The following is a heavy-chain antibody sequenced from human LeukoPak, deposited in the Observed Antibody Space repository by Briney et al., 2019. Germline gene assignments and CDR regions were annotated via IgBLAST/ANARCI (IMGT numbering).Heavy chain of an antibody. CDR2: ISSSSSTI. CDR1: GFNFRAYS. V-gene: IGHV3-48*02. Sequence: GGSLRLSCAASGFNFRAYSVNWVRQAPGKGLEWLSYISSSSSTIYYAGSVKGRFTISRDNAKNSLFLQMNSLRDEDTALYYCARGNYNDSSGYYGPDDGLDIWGQGTMVTVSS. D-gene: IGHD3-22*01. J-gene: IGHJ3*02. CDR3: ARGNYNDSSGYYGPDDGLDI.